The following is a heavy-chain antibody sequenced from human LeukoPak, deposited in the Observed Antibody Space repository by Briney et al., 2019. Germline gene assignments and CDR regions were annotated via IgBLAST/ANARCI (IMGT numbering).Heavy chain of an antibody. V-gene: IGHV3-48*04. D-gene: IGHD1-26*01. CDR1: GFTLSSYS. Sequence: GGSLRLSCAASGFTLSSYSMNWIRQAPGKGLEWISYISTSSSIIQYEDSVKGRFTISRDNVKNSLYLQMNSLRAEDTAVYYCARRRGTIVGAPYDYWGQGTLVTVSS. CDR3: ARRRGTIVGAPYDY. CDR2: ISTSSSII. J-gene: IGHJ4*02.